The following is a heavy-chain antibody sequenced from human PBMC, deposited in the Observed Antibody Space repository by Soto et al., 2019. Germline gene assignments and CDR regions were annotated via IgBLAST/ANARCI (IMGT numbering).Heavy chain of an antibody. J-gene: IGHJ4*02. Sequence: QVQLVESGGGVVQPGRSLRLSCAASGFTFSSYAMHWVRQAPGKGLEWVAVKSYDGSNKYYADSVKGRFTISRDNSKNTLYLQMNSLRAEDTAVYYCARDRLDYYDSSGYFFDYWGQGTLVTVSS. V-gene: IGHV3-30-3*01. CDR3: ARDRLDYYDSSGYFFDY. D-gene: IGHD3-22*01. CDR2: KSYDGSNK. CDR1: GFTFSSYA.